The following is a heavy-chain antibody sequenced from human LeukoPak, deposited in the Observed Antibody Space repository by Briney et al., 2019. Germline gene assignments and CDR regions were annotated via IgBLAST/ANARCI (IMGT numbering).Heavy chain of an antibody. Sequence: ASVKVSCKASGYTFTGYYMHWVRQAPGQGLEWMGWINPNSGGTNYAQKFQGRVTMTRDTSISTAYTELSRLRSDDTAVYYCARANLVVTRNHYYYYYGMDVWGQGTTVTVSS. CDR2: INPNSGGT. CDR1: GYTFTGYY. D-gene: IGHD4-23*01. V-gene: IGHV1-2*02. CDR3: ARANLVVTRNHYYYYYGMDV. J-gene: IGHJ6*02.